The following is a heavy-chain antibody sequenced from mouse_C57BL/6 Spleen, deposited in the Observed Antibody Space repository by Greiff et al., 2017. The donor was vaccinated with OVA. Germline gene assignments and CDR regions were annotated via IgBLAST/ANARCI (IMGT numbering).Heavy chain of an antibody. J-gene: IGHJ1*03. CDR3: ARGITTEWGYFDV. Sequence: EVQLQQSGPELVKPGASVKISCKASGYTFTDYYMNWVKQSHGKSLEWIGDINPNNGGTSYNQKFKGKATLTVDKSSSTAYMELRSLTSEDSAVYYCARGITTEWGYFDVWGTGTTVTVSS. CDR1: GYTFTDYY. CDR2: INPNNGGT. V-gene: IGHV1-26*01. D-gene: IGHD1-1*01.